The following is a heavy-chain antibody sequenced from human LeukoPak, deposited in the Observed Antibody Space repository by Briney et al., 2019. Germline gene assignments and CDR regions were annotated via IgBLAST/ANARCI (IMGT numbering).Heavy chain of an antibody. D-gene: IGHD3-22*01. CDR2: ISGSGGST. V-gene: IGHV3-23*01. J-gene: IGHJ4*02. CDR3: AKGRTRYYYDSSGCYFDY. Sequence: QPGGSLRLSCAASGFTFSSYAMSWVRQAPGKGLEWVSAISGSGGSTYYADSVKGRFTISRDNSKNTLYLQMNSLRAEDTAVYYCAKGRTRYYYDSSGCYFDYWGQGTLVTVSS. CDR1: GFTFSSYA.